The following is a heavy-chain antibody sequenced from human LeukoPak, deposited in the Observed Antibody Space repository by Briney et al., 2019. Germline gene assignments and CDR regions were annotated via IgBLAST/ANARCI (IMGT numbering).Heavy chain of an antibody. Sequence: SETMSLTCTVSGGSISNYYCSWIRQAPGKGLEWIGSRYYTGSASYSSSLRSRATISLGTSKNQFSLKLTSVTAADTAVYYCARGWEFYESNGYVFDLWGQGTMVTVSS. J-gene: IGHJ3*01. CDR2: RYYTGSA. D-gene: IGHD3-22*01. CDR1: GGSISNYY. V-gene: IGHV4-59*01. CDR3: ARGWEFYESNGYVFDL.